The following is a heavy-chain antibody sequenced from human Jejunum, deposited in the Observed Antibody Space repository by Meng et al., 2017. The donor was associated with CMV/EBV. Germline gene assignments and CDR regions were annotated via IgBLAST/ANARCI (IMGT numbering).Heavy chain of an antibody. CDR3: ATADEYAIKY. D-gene: IGHD5-12*01. CDR2: IDHLRRT. Sequence: QVQLQGWGPGLLKPSDTLSPTCPFSGGSFSAYTWSWIRQAPGKGLEWIAEIDHLRRTNFNPSLKSRVSISRDTSRDQFSLRLNSVTAADTAVYYCATADEYAIKYWGQGTLVTVSS. V-gene: IGHV4-34*01. J-gene: IGHJ4*02. CDR1: GGSFSAYT.